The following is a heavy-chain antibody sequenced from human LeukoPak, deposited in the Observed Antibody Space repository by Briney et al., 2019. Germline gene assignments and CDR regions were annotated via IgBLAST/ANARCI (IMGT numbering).Heavy chain of an antibody. D-gene: IGHD3-3*01. Sequence: SETLSLTCAVYGGSFSGYYWSWIRQPPGKGLEWIGEINHSGSTNYNPSLKSRVTISVDTSKNQFSLKLSSVTAADTAVYYCASLYYDFWSGYPKPPFTTHLDYWGQGTLVTVSS. J-gene: IGHJ4*02. V-gene: IGHV4-34*01. CDR3: ASLYYDFWSGYPKPPFTTHLDY. CDR2: INHSGST. CDR1: GGSFSGYY.